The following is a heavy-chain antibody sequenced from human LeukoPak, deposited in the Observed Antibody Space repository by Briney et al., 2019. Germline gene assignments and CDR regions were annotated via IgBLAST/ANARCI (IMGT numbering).Heavy chain of an antibody. CDR3: ARDLPLYCSSISCGAFDI. D-gene: IGHD2-2*01. Sequence: ASVKVSCKASGGTFSSYAISWVRQAPGQGLEWMGWINPNSGDTNYAQKFQGRVTMTRDTSISTAYVELSRLTSDDTAVYYCARDLPLYCSSISCGAFDIWGQGTMVTVSS. CDR2: INPNSGDT. CDR1: GGTFSSYA. V-gene: IGHV1-2*02. J-gene: IGHJ3*02.